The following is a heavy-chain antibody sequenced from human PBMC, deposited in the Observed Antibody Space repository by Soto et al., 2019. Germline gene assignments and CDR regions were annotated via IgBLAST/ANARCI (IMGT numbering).Heavy chain of an antibody. D-gene: IGHD1-1*01. Sequence: SETLSLTCAVYGGFVSSGTYYWSWIRQPPGKGLEWIGEMSHSGGTHLNPSLKSRVTISVDTSKNQFSLKMSSVTAADTALYYCARVERGTVTTVVDAFDIWGPGTTVTVSS. V-gene: IGHV4-61*01. CDR2: MSHSGGT. CDR1: GGFVSSGTYY. CDR3: ARVERGTVTTVVDAFDI. J-gene: IGHJ3*02.